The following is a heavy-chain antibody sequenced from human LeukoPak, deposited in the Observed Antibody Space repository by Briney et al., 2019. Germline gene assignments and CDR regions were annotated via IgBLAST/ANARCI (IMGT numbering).Heavy chain of an antibody. CDR2: IYYSGTT. CDR3: ARAGYCSSTSCYWGV. V-gene: IGHV4-59*01. Sequence: SETLSLTCTVSGGSISSYYWSWIRQPPGKGLEWIGFIYYSGTTNSNPSLKSRVTISVDTSKNQFSLKLNSVTAADTAVYYCARAGYCSSTSCYWGVWGKGTTVTVSS. D-gene: IGHD2-2*01. CDR1: GGSISSYY. J-gene: IGHJ6*04.